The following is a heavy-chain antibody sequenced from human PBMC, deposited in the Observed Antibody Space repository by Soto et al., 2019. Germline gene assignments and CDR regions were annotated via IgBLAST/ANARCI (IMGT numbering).Heavy chain of an antibody. V-gene: IGHV1-2*02. Sequence: ASVKVSFKASGYTFTGYYMHWVRQATGQGLEWMGWINPNSGDTNYAQKFPGRVTMTRDTSISTAYMELSRLRSDDTAVYYCARDHEDTDDSSGYCWGQGTLVTVSS. CDR1: GYTFTGYY. J-gene: IGHJ4*02. CDR3: ARDHEDTDDSSGYC. CDR2: INPNSGDT. D-gene: IGHD3-22*01.